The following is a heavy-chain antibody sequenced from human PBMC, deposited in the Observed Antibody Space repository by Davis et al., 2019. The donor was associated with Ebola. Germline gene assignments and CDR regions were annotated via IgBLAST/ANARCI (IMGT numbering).Heavy chain of an antibody. CDR1: GNRFNSHW. CDR2: IYTGDSDT. V-gene: IGHV5-51*01. CDR3: ARLGARRAVAALDY. D-gene: IGHD6-19*01. J-gene: IGHJ4*02. Sequence: GGSLRLSCKDSGNRFNSHWIGWVRQMPGKGLEWMGIIYTGDSDTRYSPSFQGQVTISADKSISTAYLQWSSLKASDTAMYYCARLGARRAVAALDYWGQGTLVTVSS.